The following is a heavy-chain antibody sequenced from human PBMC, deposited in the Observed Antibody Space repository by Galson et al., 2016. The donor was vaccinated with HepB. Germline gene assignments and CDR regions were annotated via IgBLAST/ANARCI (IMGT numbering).Heavy chain of an antibody. Sequence: SLRLSCAASEFTFSVFAMSWVRQAPGKGLEWVSTISGSGTPYYADSVKGRFTTSRDNSKNIVFLQIDSLRPEDTAVYYCAKGALRGFSYGRHFDFWGQGTLVTVSS. J-gene: IGHJ4*02. D-gene: IGHD5-18*01. CDR1: EFTFSVFA. CDR3: AKGALRGFSYGRHFDF. CDR2: ISGSGTP. V-gene: IGHV3-23*01.